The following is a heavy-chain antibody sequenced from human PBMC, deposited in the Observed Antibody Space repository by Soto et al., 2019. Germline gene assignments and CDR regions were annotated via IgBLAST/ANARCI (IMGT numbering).Heavy chain of an antibody. D-gene: IGHD1-1*01. CDR3: ARHPRVRAEXYYYGMDV. CDR2: IYYSGST. CDR1: GGSISSSSYY. Sequence: LSLTCTVSGGSISSSSYYWGWIRQPPGKGLEWIGSIYYSGSTYYNPSLKSRVTISVDTSKNQFSLKLSSVTAADTAVYYCARHPRVRAEXYYYGMDVWGEGTTGTVSS. V-gene: IGHV4-39*01. J-gene: IGHJ6*02.